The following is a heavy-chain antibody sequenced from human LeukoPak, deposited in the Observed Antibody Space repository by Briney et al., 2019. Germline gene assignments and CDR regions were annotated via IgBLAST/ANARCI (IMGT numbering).Heavy chain of an antibody. CDR2: IYYSGST. D-gene: IGHD2-15*01. V-gene: IGHV4-59*01. CDR1: GGSISSYY. Sequence: SETLSLTCTVSGGSISSYYWSWIRQPPGKGLEWIGYIYYSGSTNYNPSLKSRVTISVDTSKNQFSLKLSSVTAADTAVYYCARGLGYCSGGSCYGYYFDYWGQGTLVTVSS. J-gene: IGHJ4*02. CDR3: ARGLGYCSGGSCYGYYFDY.